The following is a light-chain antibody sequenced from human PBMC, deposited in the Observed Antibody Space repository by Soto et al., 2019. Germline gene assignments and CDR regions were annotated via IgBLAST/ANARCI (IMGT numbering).Light chain of an antibody. V-gene: IGKV1-39*01. J-gene: IGKJ2*01. CDR3: QQSYSTPRT. CDR1: QSISSY. CDR2: AAS. Sequence: DIQMTQSPSSLSASVGDRVTITCRASQSISSYLNWYQQKPGTAPKLLIYAASSLQSGVPSRFSGSGSGTHFTITIRSLQPEDFATYYGQQSYSTPRTFGQGTKLEIK.